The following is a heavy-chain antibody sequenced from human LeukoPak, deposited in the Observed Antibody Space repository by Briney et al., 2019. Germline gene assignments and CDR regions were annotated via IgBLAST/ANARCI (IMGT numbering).Heavy chain of an antibody. D-gene: IGHD3-3*01. J-gene: IGHJ3*02. V-gene: IGHV4-59*01. CDR2: IYYSGST. CDR3: ARGRITIFGVVRSKGTDAFDI. CDR1: GGSISSYY. Sequence: SETLPLTCTVSGGSISSYYWSWIRQPPGKGLEWIGYIYYSGSTNYNPSLKSRVTISVDTSKNQFSLKLSSVTAADTAVYYCARGRITIFGVVRSKGTDAFDIWGQGTMVTVSS.